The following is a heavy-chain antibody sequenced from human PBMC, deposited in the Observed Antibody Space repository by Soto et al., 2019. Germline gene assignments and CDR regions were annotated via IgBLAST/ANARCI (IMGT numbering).Heavy chain of an antibody. CDR1: GGSISSSSYY. CDR3: ARHLRYSSSWYGISWFDP. Sequence: SETLSLTCTVSGGSISSSSYYWGWIRQPPGKGLEWIGSIYYSGSTYYNPSLKSRVTISVDTSKNQFSLKLSSVTAADTALYYCARHLRYSSSWYGISWFDPWGQGTLVTVSS. V-gene: IGHV4-39*01. D-gene: IGHD6-13*01. J-gene: IGHJ5*02. CDR2: IYYSGST.